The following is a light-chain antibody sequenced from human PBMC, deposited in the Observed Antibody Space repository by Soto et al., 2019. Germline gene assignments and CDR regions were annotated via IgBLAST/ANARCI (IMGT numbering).Light chain of an antibody. J-gene: IGLJ2*01. Sequence: QSVLTQPPSVSAAPGQKVTISCSGSITSIGHNSVSWYQQLPGAAPKLLIYDNDKRPSGISARFSGSKSGTSASLGVTGLQTGDEGDYYCETWDSGLSAVVFGGGTKLTVL. V-gene: IGLV1-51*01. CDR2: DND. CDR1: ITSIGHNS. CDR3: ETWDSGLSAVV.